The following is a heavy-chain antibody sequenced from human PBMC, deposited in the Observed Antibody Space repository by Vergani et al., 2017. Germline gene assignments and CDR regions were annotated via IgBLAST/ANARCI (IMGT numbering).Heavy chain of an antibody. J-gene: IGHJ5*02. Sequence: QVQLVESGGVVVQPGRSLRLSCAASGFTFNQYGMHWVRQAPGKGLEWVAVIWYDGNNKQYADSVKGRFTISIDNSKSTMYLQMNSLRDEDTGVYYCARDLRLLYNRFDPWGQGTLVTVSS. CDR1: GFTFNQYG. CDR2: IWYDGNNK. V-gene: IGHV3-33*01. CDR3: ARDLRLLYNRFDP. D-gene: IGHD1-14*01.